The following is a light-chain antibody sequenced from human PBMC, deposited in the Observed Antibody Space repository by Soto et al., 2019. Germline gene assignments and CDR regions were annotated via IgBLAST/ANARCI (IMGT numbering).Light chain of an antibody. J-gene: IGKJ1*01. CDR2: KAS. CDR1: QTISSW. Sequence: DLQMPQSPSTLSGSVGDRLTITCRASQTISSWLAWYRQKPGKXPKXXIYKASTLKSGVPSRFSGSGSGTELTITIGSRQPDDCETYDGVELYNVAWRFGQGTKVDIK. CDR3: VELYNVAWR. V-gene: IGKV1-5*03.